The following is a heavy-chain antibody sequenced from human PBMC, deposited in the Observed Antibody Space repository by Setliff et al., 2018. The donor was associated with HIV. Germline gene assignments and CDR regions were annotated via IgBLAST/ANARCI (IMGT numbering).Heavy chain of an antibody. CDR2: FDPQDGET. Sequence: ASVKVSCKVSGYTLTEVSIHWVRQAPGKGLEWMGYFDPQDGETVYAQKFQGRVTLTEDTSTGTAYMELSGLRSEDTAVYYCARESPHGGDYILTTYYMDVWGKGTTVTVSS. CDR3: ARESPHGGDYILTTYYMDV. J-gene: IGHJ6*03. V-gene: IGHV1-24*01. CDR1: GYTLTEVS. D-gene: IGHD4-17*01.